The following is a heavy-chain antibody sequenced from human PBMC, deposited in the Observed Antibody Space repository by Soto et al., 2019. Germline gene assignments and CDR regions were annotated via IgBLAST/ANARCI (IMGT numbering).Heavy chain of an antibody. J-gene: IGHJ6*02. V-gene: IGHV5-10-1*01. Sequence: RGESLKISCKGSGYSFTSYWISWVRQMPGKGLEWMGRIDPSDSYTNYSPSFQGHVTISADKSISTAYLQWSSLKASDTAMYYCARRGGYYYGSGFYYGMDVWGQGTTVTVSS. CDR3: ARRGGYYYGSGFYYGMDV. CDR1: GYSFTSYW. D-gene: IGHD3-10*01. CDR2: IDPSDSYT.